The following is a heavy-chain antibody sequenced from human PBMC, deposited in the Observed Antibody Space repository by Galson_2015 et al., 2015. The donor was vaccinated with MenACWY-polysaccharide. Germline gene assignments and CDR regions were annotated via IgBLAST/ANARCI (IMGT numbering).Heavy chain of an antibody. CDR2: IRNDGRK. CDR3: ARNPSRLDIAAASH. V-gene: IGHV3-30*02. Sequence: SLRLSCAGSGFNFGGNGLHRARQAPGKGLEWVALIRNDGRKHYPDAVKGRFTVSRDNSKNTLYLQMNSLRPEDTAVYYCARNPSRLDIAAASHWGQGALVSVSS. J-gene: IGHJ4*02. D-gene: IGHD6-13*01. CDR1: GFNFGGNG.